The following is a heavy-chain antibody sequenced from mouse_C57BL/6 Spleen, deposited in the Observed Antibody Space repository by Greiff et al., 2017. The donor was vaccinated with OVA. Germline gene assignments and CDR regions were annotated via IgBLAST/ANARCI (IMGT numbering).Heavy chain of an antibody. CDR2: IDPSDSET. CDR1: GYTFTSYW. J-gene: IGHJ3*01. Sequence: VQLQQPGAELVRPGSSVKLSCKASGYTFTSYWMHWVKQRPIQGLEWIGNIDPSDSETHYNQKFKDKATLTVDKSSSTAYMQLSSLTSEDSAVYYCARATTVVDDWFAYWGQGTLVTVSA. V-gene: IGHV1-52*01. CDR3: ARATTVVDDWFAY. D-gene: IGHD1-1*01.